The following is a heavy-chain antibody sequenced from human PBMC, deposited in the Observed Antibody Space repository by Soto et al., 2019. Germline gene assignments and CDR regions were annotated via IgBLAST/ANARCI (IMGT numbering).Heavy chain of an antibody. D-gene: IGHD3-3*01. CDR2: ISAYNGNT. CDR3: ARTQIFGVVIGAFDI. J-gene: IGHJ3*02. CDR1: GYTFTSYG. V-gene: IGHV1-18*01. Sequence: ASVKVSCKASGYTFTSYGINWVRQAPGQGLEWMGWISAYNGNTNYAQKLQGRVTMTTDTSTSTAYMELRSLRSDDAAVYYCARTQIFGVVIGAFDIWGQGTMVTVSS.